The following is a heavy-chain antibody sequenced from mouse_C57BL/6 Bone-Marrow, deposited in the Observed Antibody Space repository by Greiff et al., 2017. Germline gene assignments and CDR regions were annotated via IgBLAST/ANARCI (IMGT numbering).Heavy chain of an antibody. J-gene: IGHJ4*01. CDR2: IWSGGST. D-gene: IGHD4-1*01. CDR3: ASNWAYYAMDY. Sequence: QVQLLQSGPGLVQPSQSLSITCAVSGFSLTSYGVHWVRQSPGKGLEWLGVIWSGGSTDYNAAFISRLSISKDNPKRQVFFKMNSLQADDTAIYYCASNWAYYAMDYWGQGTSVPVSS. V-gene: IGHV2-2*01. CDR1: GFSLTSYG.